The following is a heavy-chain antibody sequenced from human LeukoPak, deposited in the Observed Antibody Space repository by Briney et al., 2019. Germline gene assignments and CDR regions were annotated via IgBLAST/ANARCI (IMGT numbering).Heavy chain of an antibody. J-gene: IGHJ4*02. CDR1: GYTFTSYG. D-gene: IGHD1-26*01. V-gene: IGHV1-18*01. CDR3: ARIGGSYQLSEFDY. CDR2: ISAYNGNT. Sequence: ASVKVSCKASGYTFTSYGISWVRQAPGQGLEWMGWISAYNGNTNYAQKLQGRVTMTTDTSTSTAYMEPRSLRSDDTAVYYCARIGGSYQLSEFDYWGQGTLVTVSS.